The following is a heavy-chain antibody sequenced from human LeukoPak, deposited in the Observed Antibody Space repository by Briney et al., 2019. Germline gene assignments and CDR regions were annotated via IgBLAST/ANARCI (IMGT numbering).Heavy chain of an antibody. CDR2: INPNNGDT. D-gene: IGHD1-14*01. CDR3: AREAGDNAYDF. CDR1: GYTFTAFY. Sequence: ASVKVSCKASGYTFTAFYFHWVRQAPGQGLECVGWINPNNGDTRYAQNFQGRVTMTRDTSITTVYLELSSLRSDDTAIYYCAREAGDNAYDFWGPGTMVTVSS. J-gene: IGHJ3*01. V-gene: IGHV1-2*02.